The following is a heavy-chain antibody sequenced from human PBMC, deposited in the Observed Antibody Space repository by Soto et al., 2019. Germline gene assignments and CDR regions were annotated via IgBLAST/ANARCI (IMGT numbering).Heavy chain of an antibody. D-gene: IGHD5-18*01. V-gene: IGHV1-2*02. CDR1: GYTFTANY. CDR2: INPNSGDT. J-gene: IGHJ3*02. CDR3: ARVDGYSYGTNDAFDI. Sequence: ASVKVSCKASGYTFTANYMHWVRQAPGQGLEWMGWINPNSGDTNYAQEFQGRVTMTRDTSINTAYMELSRLRSDDTAVYYCARVDGYSYGTNDAFDIWGQGTMVTVSS.